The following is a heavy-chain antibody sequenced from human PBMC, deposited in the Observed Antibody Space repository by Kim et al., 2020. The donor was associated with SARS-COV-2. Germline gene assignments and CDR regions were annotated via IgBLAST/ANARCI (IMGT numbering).Heavy chain of an antibody. D-gene: IGHD3-9*01. CDR1: GFTFSSYA. V-gene: IGHV3-30*04. Sequence: GGSLRLSCAASGFTFSSYAMHWVRQAPGKGLEWVAVISYDGSNKYYADSVKGRFTISRDNSKNTLYLQMNSLRAEDTAVYYCASRAREYDILSGYDYAFDIWGQGTMVTVSS. CDR2: ISYDGSNK. J-gene: IGHJ3*02. CDR3: ASRAREYDILSGYDYAFDI.